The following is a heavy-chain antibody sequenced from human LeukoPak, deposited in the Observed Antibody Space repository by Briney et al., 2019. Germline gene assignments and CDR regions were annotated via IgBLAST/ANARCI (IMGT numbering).Heavy chain of an antibody. J-gene: IGHJ3*02. CDR1: GFTFNSYG. CDR2: ISGSGGST. Sequence: GESLRLSWAASGFTFNSYGMSWVRQAPGKGLEWVSAISGSGGSTYYADSVKGRFTISRDNSKNTLYLQMNSLRAEDTAVYYCAKHLYYYDSSGYLGAFDIWGQGTMVTVSS. CDR3: AKHLYYYDSSGYLGAFDI. V-gene: IGHV3-23*01. D-gene: IGHD3-22*01.